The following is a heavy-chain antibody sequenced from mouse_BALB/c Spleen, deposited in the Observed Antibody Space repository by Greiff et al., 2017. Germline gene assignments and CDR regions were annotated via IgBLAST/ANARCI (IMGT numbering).Heavy chain of an antibody. CDR2: INSNGGST. Sequence: EVKVVESGGGLVQPGGSLKLSCAASGFTFSSYGMSWVRQTPDKRLELVATINSNGGSTYYPDSVKGRFTISRDNAKNTLYLQMSSLKSEDTAMYYCARVSLYGGFDYWGQGTTLTVSS. CDR3: ARVSLYGGFDY. V-gene: IGHV5-6-3*01. D-gene: IGHD1-2*01. CDR1: GFTFSSYG. J-gene: IGHJ2*01.